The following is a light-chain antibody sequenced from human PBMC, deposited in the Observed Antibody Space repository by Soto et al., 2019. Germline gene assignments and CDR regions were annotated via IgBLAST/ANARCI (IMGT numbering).Light chain of an antibody. CDR3: AAWDDSLNAR. V-gene: IGLV1-44*01. CDR2: SNN. J-gene: IGLJ1*01. CDR1: SSNIGSNT. Sequence: QPVLTQPPSASGTPGQRVTISCSGSSSNIGSNTVNWYQQLPGTAPKLLIYSNNQRPSGVPDRFSGSKSGTSASLAISGLQSEDEADYYCAAWDDSLNARFGTGTKLTVL.